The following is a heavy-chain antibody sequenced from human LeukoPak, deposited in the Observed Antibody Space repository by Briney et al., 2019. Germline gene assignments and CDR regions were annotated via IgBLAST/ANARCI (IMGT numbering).Heavy chain of an antibody. Sequence: SETLSLTCAVYGGSFSGYYWSWIRQPPGKGLEWIGEINHSGSTNYNPSLKSRVTISVDTSKNQFSLKLSSVTAADTAVYYCARGTSYRTRDWFDPWGQGTLVTVSS. CDR3: ARGTSYRTRDWFDP. J-gene: IGHJ5*02. CDR1: GGSFSGYY. V-gene: IGHV4-34*01. CDR2: INHSGST. D-gene: IGHD2-2*01.